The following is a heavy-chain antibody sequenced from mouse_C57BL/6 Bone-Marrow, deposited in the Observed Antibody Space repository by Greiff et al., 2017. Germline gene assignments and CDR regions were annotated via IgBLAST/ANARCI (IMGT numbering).Heavy chain of an antibody. Sequence: VQLEQSGAELAKPGASVKLSCKASGYTFTSYWMHWVKQRPGQGLEWIGYINPSSGYTKYNQKFKDKATLTVDKSSSTAYMQLSSLTYEDSAVYYCARCGWLIAVAFAYWGQGTLVTVSA. D-gene: IGHD2-3*01. J-gene: IGHJ3*01. CDR2: INPSSGYT. CDR3: ARCGWLIAVAFAY. CDR1: GYTFTSYW. V-gene: IGHV1-7*01.